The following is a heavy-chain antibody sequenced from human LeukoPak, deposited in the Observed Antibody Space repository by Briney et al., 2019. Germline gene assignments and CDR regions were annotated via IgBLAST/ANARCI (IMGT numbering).Heavy chain of an antibody. CDR3: ARAGSSGYSYGYGDLDY. D-gene: IGHD5-18*01. V-gene: IGHV3-30*01. J-gene: IGHJ4*02. CDR1: GFTFSSYA. CDR2: ISYDGSNK. Sequence: TGGSLRLSCAASGFTFSSYAMHWVRQAPGKGLEWVAVISYDGSNKYYADSVKGRFTISRDNSKSTLYLQMNSLRAEDTAVYYCARAGSSGYSYGYGDLDYWGQGTLVTVSS.